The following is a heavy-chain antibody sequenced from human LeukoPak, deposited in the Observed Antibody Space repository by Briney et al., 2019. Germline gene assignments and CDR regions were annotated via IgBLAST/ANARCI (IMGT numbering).Heavy chain of an antibody. J-gene: IGHJ4*02. CDR1: GFSFSNYG. V-gene: IGHV3-30*02. CDR3: AKVRDSSGYYYDD. D-gene: IGHD3-22*01. CDR2: VRYDGSNT. Sequence: GGSLRLSCAASGFSFSNYGMHWVRQAPGKGLEWVAFVRYDGSNTYYADSVKGRFTISRDNSKNMLYLQMNSLRAEDTAVYYCAKVRDSSGYYYDDWGQGTLVTVSS.